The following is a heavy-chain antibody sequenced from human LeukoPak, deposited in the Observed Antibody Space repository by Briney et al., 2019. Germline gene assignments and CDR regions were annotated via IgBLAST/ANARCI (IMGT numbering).Heavy chain of an antibody. CDR2: IRSKAYGGTT. Sequence: PGGSLRLSCTASGFTFGDYAMSWVRQAPGKGLEWVGFIRSKAYGGTTEYAASVKGRFTISRDDSKSIAYLQMNSLKTEDTAVYYCTRVRFNDYGYRGDYYYYMDVWGKGTTVTISS. J-gene: IGHJ6*03. CDR1: GFTFGDYA. V-gene: IGHV3-49*04. D-gene: IGHD4-17*01. CDR3: TRVRFNDYGYRGDYYYYMDV.